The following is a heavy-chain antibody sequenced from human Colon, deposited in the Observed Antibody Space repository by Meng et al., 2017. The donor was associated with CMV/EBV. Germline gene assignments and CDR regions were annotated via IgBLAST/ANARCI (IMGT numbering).Heavy chain of an antibody. D-gene: IGHD3-10*01. CDR3: ATISGGDFDF. CDR2: LNPNSGDT. J-gene: IGHJ4*02. CDR1: GYTFTGYF. Sequence: QGHLGQAGAEVKKPGASVNVSCKTSGYTFTGYFMFWVRQAPGQGLEWMGSLNPNSGDTNSAQKFHGRLTMTRDTSIHTAYMELGSLRSDDTAVYYCATISGGDFDFWGQGTLVTVSS. V-gene: IGHV1-2*02.